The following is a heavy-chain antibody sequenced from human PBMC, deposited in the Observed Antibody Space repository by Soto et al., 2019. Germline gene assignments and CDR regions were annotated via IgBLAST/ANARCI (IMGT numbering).Heavy chain of an antibody. CDR1: GGSISSYY. CDR2: IYYSGST. D-gene: IGHD2-8*01. Sequence: SETLSLTCTVSGGSISSYYWSWIRQPPGKGLEWIGYIYYSGSTNYNPSLKSRVTISVDTSKNQFSLKLSSVTAADTAVYYCARHHCTNGVCLEFDYWGQGTLVTVSS. V-gene: IGHV4-59*08. CDR3: ARHHCTNGVCLEFDY. J-gene: IGHJ4*02.